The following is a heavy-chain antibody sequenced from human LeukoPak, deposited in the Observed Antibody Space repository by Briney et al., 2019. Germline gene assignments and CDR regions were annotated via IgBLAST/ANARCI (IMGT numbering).Heavy chain of an antibody. Sequence: GGSLRLSCAASGFTFSNYGMHWVRQAPGKGLEWVTVISFDGSNEYYVDSVKGRFTISRDNSKNTLYLQMNSLRAEDTAVYYCAKDKWVYGSGSPINYWGQGTLVTVSS. CDR2: ISFDGSNE. CDR3: AKDKWVYGSGSPINY. J-gene: IGHJ4*02. D-gene: IGHD3-10*01. CDR1: GFTFSNYG. V-gene: IGHV3-30*18.